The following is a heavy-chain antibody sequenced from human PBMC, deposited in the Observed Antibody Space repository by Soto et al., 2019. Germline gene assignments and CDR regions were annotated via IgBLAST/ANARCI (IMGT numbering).Heavy chain of an antibody. CDR1: GFTFSSYS. Sequence: PGGSLRLSCAASGFTFSSYSMNWVRQAPGKGLEWVSSISSSSSYIYYADSVKGRFTISRDNAKNSLYLQMNSLRAEDTAVYYCAGGEMELRDYYYYGMDVWGQGTTVTVSS. V-gene: IGHV3-21*01. D-gene: IGHD1-7*01. J-gene: IGHJ6*02. CDR3: AGGEMELRDYYYYGMDV. CDR2: ISSSSSYI.